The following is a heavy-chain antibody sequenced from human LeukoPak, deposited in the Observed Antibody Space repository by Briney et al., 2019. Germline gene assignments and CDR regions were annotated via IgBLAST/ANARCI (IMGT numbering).Heavy chain of an antibody. V-gene: IGHV1-24*01. CDR3: ASDSRVYYYDSSGYYLSAFDI. J-gene: IGHJ3*02. D-gene: IGHD3-22*01. CDR2: FDPEDGET. CDR1: GYTLTELS. Sequence: ASAKVSCKVSGYTLTELSMHWVRQAPGKGLEWMGGFDPEDGETIYAQKFQGRVTMTEDTSTDTAYMELSSLRSEDTAVYYCASDSRVYYYDSSGYYLSAFDIWGQGTMVTVSS.